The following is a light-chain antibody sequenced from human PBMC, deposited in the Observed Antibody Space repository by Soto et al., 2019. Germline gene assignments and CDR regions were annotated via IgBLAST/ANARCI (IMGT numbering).Light chain of an antibody. Sequence: EIVLTQSPGTLSLSTGERATLSCRASQSVSRHLAWYQQTRGQAPRLLIYAASSRAVGIPDRFSGSWSGTDFTLTISRLEPEDFAVYYCQQYGTSPLTFGQGTRLEIK. CDR3: QQYGTSPLT. CDR1: QSVSRH. J-gene: IGKJ5*01. CDR2: AAS. V-gene: IGKV3-20*01.